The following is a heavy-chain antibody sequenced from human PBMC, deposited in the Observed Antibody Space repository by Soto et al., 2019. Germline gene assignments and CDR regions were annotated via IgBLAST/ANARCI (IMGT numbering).Heavy chain of an antibody. Sequence: QVLLVQSGPEVKKPGSSVKVSCKASGGTFNNYAINWVRQAPGKGLEWMGGIIPTFGTGNHAQKFQGRVTMTADESTTTVYMDLNSLRSEDTAIYYCASFDGTLVRGGRSSPYEMAVGGQWTTVIVSS. CDR3: ASFDGTLVRGGRSSPYEMAV. V-gene: IGHV1-69*01. J-gene: IGHJ6*02. CDR1: GGTFNNYA. D-gene: IGHD3-10*01. CDR2: IIPTFGTG.